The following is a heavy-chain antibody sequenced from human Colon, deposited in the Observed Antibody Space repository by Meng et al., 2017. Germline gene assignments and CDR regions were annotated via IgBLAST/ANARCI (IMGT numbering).Heavy chain of an antibody. Sequence: GESLKISCAASGFTFSSYEMNWVRQAPGKGLEWVSYISTSGTTISHADSVKGRFTISRDNAKNSLYLQMNSLRAEDTAVYYCARELTGVMGDACDIWGQGTVVTVSS. CDR1: GFTFSSYE. CDR3: ARELTGVMGDACDI. V-gene: IGHV3-48*03. CDR2: ISTSGTTI. D-gene: IGHD7-27*01. J-gene: IGHJ3*02.